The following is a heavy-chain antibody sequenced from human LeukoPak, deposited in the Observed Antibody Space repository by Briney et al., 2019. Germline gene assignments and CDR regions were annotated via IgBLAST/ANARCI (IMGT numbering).Heavy chain of an antibody. J-gene: IGHJ4*02. CDR3: ANDPFGDHSLFDY. Sequence: PGGSLRLSCAASGFTFSSYGMHWVRQAPGKGLEWVAVISYDGSNKYYADSVKGRFTISRDNSKNTLYLQMNSLRAEDTAVYYCANDPFGDHSLFDYWGQGTLVTVSS. CDR1: GFTFSSYG. CDR2: ISYDGSNK. D-gene: IGHD4-17*01. V-gene: IGHV3-30*18.